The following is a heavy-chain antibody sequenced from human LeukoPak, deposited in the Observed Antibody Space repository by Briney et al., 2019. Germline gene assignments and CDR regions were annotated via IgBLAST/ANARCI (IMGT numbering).Heavy chain of an antibody. D-gene: IGHD6-19*01. V-gene: IGHV5-51*01. CDR3: ARQHWIPNIAVADYAFDI. CDR2: IYPGDSDT. CDR1: GYSFTSYW. Sequence: GESLKISCKGSGYSFTSYWIGWVRQMPGKGLEWMGIIYPGDSDTRYSPSLQGQVTISADKSISTAYLQWSSLKASDTAMYYCARQHWIPNIAVADYAFDIWGQGTMVTVSS. J-gene: IGHJ3*02.